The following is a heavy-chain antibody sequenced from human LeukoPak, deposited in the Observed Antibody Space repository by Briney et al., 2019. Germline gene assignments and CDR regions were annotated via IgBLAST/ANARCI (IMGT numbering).Heavy chain of an antibody. V-gene: IGHV1-18*01. Sequence: ASVKVSCKASGYTCTSYGISWVRQAPGQGLEWMGWISAYNGNTNYAQKLQGRVTMTTDTSTSTAYMELRSLRSDGTAVYYCASFAGGYYGSGSYYNSPNDHWGQGTLVSVSS. CDR3: ASFAGGYYGSGSYYNSPNDH. CDR1: GYTCTSYG. D-gene: IGHD3-10*01. J-gene: IGHJ4*02. CDR2: ISAYNGNT.